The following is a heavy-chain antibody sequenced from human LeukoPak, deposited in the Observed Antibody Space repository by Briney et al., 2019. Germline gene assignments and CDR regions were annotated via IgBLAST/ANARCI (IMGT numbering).Heavy chain of an antibody. J-gene: IGHJ4*02. CDR3: AREGIAVAGTGSYFDN. D-gene: IGHD6-19*01. CDR2: ISSTSSYT. CDR1: GFRFSSYS. Sequence: GGSLRLSCAASGFRFSSYSMDWVRQAPGKGLEWVSYISSTSSYTNYADSVKGRFTISRDNAKNSLYLQMNSLRAEDTAVYYCAREGIAVAGTGSYFDNWGQGTLVTVSS. V-gene: IGHV3-21*05.